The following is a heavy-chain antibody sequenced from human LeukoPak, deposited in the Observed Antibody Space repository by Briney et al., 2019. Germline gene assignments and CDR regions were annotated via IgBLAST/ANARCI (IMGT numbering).Heavy chain of an antibody. D-gene: IGHD3-10*01. CDR3: AKDGDFLWFGELDY. CDR1: GFTFDDYA. CDR2: ISWNSGSI. V-gene: IGHV3-9*01. Sequence: GGSLRLSCAASGFTFDDYAMHWVRQAPGKGLEWVSGISWNSGSIGYADSVKGRFTISRDNAKNSLYLQMNSLRAEDTALYYCAKDGDFLWFGELDYWGQGTLVTVSS. J-gene: IGHJ4*02.